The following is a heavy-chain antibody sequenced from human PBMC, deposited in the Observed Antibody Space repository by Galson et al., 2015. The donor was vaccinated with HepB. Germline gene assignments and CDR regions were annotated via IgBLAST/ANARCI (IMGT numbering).Heavy chain of an antibody. CDR1: GYTFTSYY. CDR3: AREITTPLEWAYFDY. J-gene: IGHJ4*02. V-gene: IGHV1-46*01. D-gene: IGHD3-3*01. CDR2: INPSGGST. Sequence: SVKVSCKASGYTFTSYYMHWVRQAPGQGLEWMGIINPSGGSTSYAQKFQGRVTMTRDTSTSTVYMELSSLRSEDTAVYYCAREITTPLEWAYFDYWGQGTLVTVSS.